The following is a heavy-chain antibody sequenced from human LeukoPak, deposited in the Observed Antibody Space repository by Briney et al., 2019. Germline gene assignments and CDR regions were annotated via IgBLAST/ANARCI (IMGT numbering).Heavy chain of an antibody. D-gene: IGHD3-3*01. CDR1: GGSISSYY. Sequence: PSETLSLTCTVSGGSISSYYWSWIRQPPGKGLEWIGHIYYSGSTNYNPSLKSRVTISVDTSKNQFSLKLSSVTAADTAVYYCARLPVSGYYYYYYGMDVWGQGTTVTVSS. V-gene: IGHV4-59*08. CDR3: ARLPVSGYYYYYYGMDV. CDR2: IYYSGST. J-gene: IGHJ6*02.